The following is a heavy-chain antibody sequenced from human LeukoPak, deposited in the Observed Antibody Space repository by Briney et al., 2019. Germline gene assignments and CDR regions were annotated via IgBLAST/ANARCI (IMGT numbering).Heavy chain of an antibody. CDR1: GVSISSYY. V-gene: IGHV4-4*07. Sequence: PSETLSLTCTVSGVSISSYYWSWIRQPAGKGLEWIGRIYTSGSTNYNPSLKSRVTMSVDTSKNQFSLKLSSVTAADTAVYYCARRYYYGSGSYYIYYYYYYMDVWGKGTTVTVSS. CDR2: IYTSGST. CDR3: ARRYYYGSGSYYIYYYYYYMDV. J-gene: IGHJ6*03. D-gene: IGHD3-10*01.